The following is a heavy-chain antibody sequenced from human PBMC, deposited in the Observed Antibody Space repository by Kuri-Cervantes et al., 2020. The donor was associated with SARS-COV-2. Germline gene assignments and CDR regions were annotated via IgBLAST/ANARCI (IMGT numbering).Heavy chain of an antibody. CDR2: IYYSGST. CDR1: GGSISSYY. Sequence: SETLSLTCTVSGGSISSYYWSWIRQPPGKGLEWIGYIYYSGSTNYNPSLKSRVTMSVDTSKNQFSLKLSSVTAADTAVYYCAREAYYCSSTSCYVPVYYYYYYMDVWGKGTTVTVSS. D-gene: IGHD2-2*01. V-gene: IGHV4-59*12. CDR3: AREAYYCSSTSCYVPVYYYYYYMDV. J-gene: IGHJ6*03.